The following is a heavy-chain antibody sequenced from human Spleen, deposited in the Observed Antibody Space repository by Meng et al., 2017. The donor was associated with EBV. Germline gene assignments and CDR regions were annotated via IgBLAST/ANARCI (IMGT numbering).Heavy chain of an antibody. Sequence: QGKGGQFGGRGQKPWAWLKGSYKATGYTFTTCLMTWEGQAPGQRLEWMGWINGGSGNTYYSQNFQDRVTFTRDTSASTAHMDLSSLRSEDTAVYFCARERYSGPFDSWGQGTLVTVSS. V-gene: IGHV1-3*01. CDR2: INGGSGNT. CDR1: GYTFTTCL. J-gene: IGHJ4*02. CDR3: ARERYSGPFDS. D-gene: IGHD5-12*01.